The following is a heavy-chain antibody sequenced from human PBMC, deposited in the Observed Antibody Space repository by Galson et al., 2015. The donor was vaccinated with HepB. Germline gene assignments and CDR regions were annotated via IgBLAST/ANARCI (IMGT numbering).Heavy chain of an antibody. D-gene: IGHD1-26*01. V-gene: IGHV4-59*08. CDR1: GGSISSYY. Sequence: SETLSLTCTVSGGSISSYYWSWIRQPPGKGLEWIGYIYYSGSTNYNPSLKSRVTISVDTSKNQFSLKLSSVTAADTAVYYCARHVSGLVFVGDFDYWGQGTLVTVSS. J-gene: IGHJ4*02. CDR3: ARHVSGLVFVGDFDY. CDR2: IYYSGST.